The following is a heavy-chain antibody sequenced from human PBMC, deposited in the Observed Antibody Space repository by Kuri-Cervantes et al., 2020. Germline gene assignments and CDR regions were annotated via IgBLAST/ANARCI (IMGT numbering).Heavy chain of an antibody. Sequence: GGSLRLSCAASGFTFSSYWMHWVRQAPGKGLVWVSRINNDGSSTSYADSVKGRFTISRDNAKNTLYLQMNSLRAEDTAVYYCAREEVVFFDYYGMDVWGQGTTVTVSS. CDR3: AREEVVFFDYYGMDV. D-gene: IGHD2-15*01. CDR1: GFTFSSYW. CDR2: INNDGSST. J-gene: IGHJ6*02. V-gene: IGHV3-74*01.